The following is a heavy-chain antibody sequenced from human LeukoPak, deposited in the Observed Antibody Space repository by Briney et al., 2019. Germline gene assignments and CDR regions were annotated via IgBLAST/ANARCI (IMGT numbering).Heavy chain of an antibody. CDR2: IYYSGTT. CDR1: GGSISSYY. CDR3: ARDPGRAYNWFDP. Sequence: PSETLSLTCTVSGGSISSYYWSWIRQPPGKGLEWIGYIYYSGTTNYNPSLKSRVTISVDTSKNQFSLKLSSVTAADTAVYYCARDPGRAYNWFDPWGQGTLVTVSS. V-gene: IGHV4-59*12. D-gene: IGHD1-26*01. J-gene: IGHJ5*02.